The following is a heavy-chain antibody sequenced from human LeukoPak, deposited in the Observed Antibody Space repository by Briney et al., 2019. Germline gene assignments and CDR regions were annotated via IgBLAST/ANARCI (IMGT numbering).Heavy chain of an antibody. CDR2: INPSGGSA. J-gene: IGHJ4*02. Sequence: GASVKVSCKASGYTFTSYYMHWVRQAPGQGLEWMGIINPSGGSASYAQKFQGRVTMTRDTSTSTVYMELSSLRSEDTAVYYCARVNPEYSSGPPPLDYWGQGTLVTVSS. CDR1: GYTFTSYY. V-gene: IGHV1-46*01. D-gene: IGHD6-19*01. CDR3: ARVNPEYSSGPPPLDY.